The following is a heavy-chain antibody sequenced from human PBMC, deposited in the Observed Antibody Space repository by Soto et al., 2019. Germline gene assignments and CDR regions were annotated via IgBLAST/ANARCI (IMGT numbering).Heavy chain of an antibody. Sequence: EVQLVESGGGLVKPGGSLRVSCAVSGFTFSNYTMNWVRQAPGKGLEWVSAISSSSIYVYYAGSVKGRFTISRDNAKNSLYLQMNSLGAEDTAVYYCARANYDFWSGYSNYYGMDVWGQGTTVTVSS. D-gene: IGHD3-3*01. CDR2: ISSSSIYV. J-gene: IGHJ6*02. V-gene: IGHV3-21*02. CDR1: GFTFSNYT. CDR3: ARANYDFWSGYSNYYGMDV.